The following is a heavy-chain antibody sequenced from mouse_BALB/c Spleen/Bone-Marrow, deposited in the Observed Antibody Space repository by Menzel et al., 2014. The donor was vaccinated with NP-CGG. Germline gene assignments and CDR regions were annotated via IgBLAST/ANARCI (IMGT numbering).Heavy chain of an antibody. J-gene: IGHJ3*01. CDR1: GFNIKDTY. D-gene: IGHD1-1*01. V-gene: IGHV14-3*02. Sequence: VRLQQPGAELVKPGASVKLSCTASGFNIKDTYMHWVKQRPEQGREGIGRIDPANGNTKYDPKFQGKATITADTSSNTASLQLSSLTSEDTAVYYCAMYYSGSSLFAYWGQGTLVTVSA. CDR2: IDPANGNT. CDR3: AMYYSGSSLFAY.